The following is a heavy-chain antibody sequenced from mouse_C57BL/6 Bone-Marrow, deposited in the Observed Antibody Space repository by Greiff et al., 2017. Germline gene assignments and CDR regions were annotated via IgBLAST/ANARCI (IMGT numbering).Heavy chain of an antibody. Sequence: VQLQQSGPVLVKPGASVKMSCKASGYTFTDYYMNWVKQSHGKSLEWIGFINPYNGGTSYNQKFKGKATLTVDKSSSTAYMELNSLTSEDSAVYYCARTGLYGSSYDYAMDYWGQGTSVTVSS. CDR1: GYTFTDYY. V-gene: IGHV1-19*01. CDR2: INPYNGGT. CDR3: ARTGLYGSSYDYAMDY. D-gene: IGHD1-1*01. J-gene: IGHJ4*01.